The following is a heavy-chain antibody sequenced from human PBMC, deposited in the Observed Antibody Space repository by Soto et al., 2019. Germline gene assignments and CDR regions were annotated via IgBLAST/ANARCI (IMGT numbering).Heavy chain of an antibody. CDR1: GGTFSSYA. D-gene: IGHD1-26*01. Sequence: GASVKVSCKASGGTFSSYAISWVRQAPGQGLEWMGGIIPIFGTANYAQKFQGRVTITADESTSTAYMELSSLRSEDTAVYYCARDYFAVGATFREYCYYGMDVRCKGTTVTV. J-gene: IGHJ6*04. V-gene: IGHV1-69*13. CDR2: IIPIFGTA. CDR3: ARDYFAVGATFREYCYYGMDV.